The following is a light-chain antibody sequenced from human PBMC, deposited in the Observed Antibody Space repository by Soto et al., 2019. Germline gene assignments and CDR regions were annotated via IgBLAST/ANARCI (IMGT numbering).Light chain of an antibody. CDR3: QQRSSWPLT. J-gene: IGKJ4*01. CDR1: QSVSSSY. V-gene: IGKV3-11*01. Sequence: EIVLTQSPGTLSLSPWERATLSCRASQSVSSSYLAWYQQIPGQAPRLLIHDVSDRATGIPARFSGSGSGTDFTLTISSLEPEDFAVYYCQQRSSWPLTFGGGTKVDIK. CDR2: DVS.